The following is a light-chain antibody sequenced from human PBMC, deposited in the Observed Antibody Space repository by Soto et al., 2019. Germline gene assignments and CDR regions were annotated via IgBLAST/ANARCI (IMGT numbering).Light chain of an antibody. V-gene: IGLV7-46*01. CDR2: DTS. CDR1: TGAVTSGHY. CDR3: LLSFGGARV. Sequence: QTVVTQEPSRTVSPGGTVTLTCGSSTGAVTSGHYPYWFQQKPGPAPRTLIYDTSNKHSWTPARFSGSLLGGKAALTLSGAQPEDEAEYYCLLSFGGARVFGGGTKLTVL. J-gene: IGLJ3*02.